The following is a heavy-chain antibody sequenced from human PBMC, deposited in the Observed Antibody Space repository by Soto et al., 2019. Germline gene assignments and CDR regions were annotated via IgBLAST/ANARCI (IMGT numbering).Heavy chain of an antibody. D-gene: IGHD6-13*01. Sequence: SETLSLTCAVSGYSIIRGDYWGWIRQPPGKGLEWIGSIYHSGSTYYNPSLKSRLTISIDTSKNQFSLRLSSVTAADTAVYYCARDLYSSSWHWCDPWGQGALVTV. CDR3: ARDLYSSSWHWCDP. V-gene: IGHV4-38-2*02. CDR2: IYHSGST. CDR1: GYSIIRGDY. J-gene: IGHJ5*02.